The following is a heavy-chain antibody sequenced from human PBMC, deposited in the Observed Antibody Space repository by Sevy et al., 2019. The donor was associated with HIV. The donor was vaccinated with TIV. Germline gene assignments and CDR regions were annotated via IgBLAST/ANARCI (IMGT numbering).Heavy chain of an antibody. V-gene: IGHV1-18*01. D-gene: IGHD3-3*02. CDR3: AKEGKNIRSWIDP. J-gene: IGHJ5*02. CDR1: GYSFTNYG. Sequence: ASVKVSCKASGYSFTNYGIGWVRQAPGQGLEWMGWISGYKGYTHYAQNLQGRVTMTTDTSTSTAYMELRSLRSDDTAIYYCAKEGKNIRSWIDPWGQGTLVTVSS. CDR2: ISGYKGYT.